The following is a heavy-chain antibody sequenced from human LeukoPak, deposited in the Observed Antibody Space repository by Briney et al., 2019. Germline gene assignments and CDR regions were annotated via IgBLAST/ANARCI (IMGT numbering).Heavy chain of an antibody. CDR3: ARRIAARPRGYWFDP. D-gene: IGHD6-6*01. V-gene: IGHV4-34*01. Sequence: SETLSLTCAVYGGSFSGYYWSWIRQPPGKGLEWIGEINHSGSTNYNPSRKSRVTISVDTSKNQFSLKVSSVTAADTAVYYCARRIAARPRGYWFDPWGQGTLVTVSS. CDR1: GGSFSGYY. J-gene: IGHJ5*02. CDR2: INHSGST.